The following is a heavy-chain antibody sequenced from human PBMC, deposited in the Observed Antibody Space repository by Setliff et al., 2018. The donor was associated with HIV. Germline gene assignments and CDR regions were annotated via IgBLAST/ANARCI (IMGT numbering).Heavy chain of an antibody. J-gene: IGHJ4*02. D-gene: IGHD3-3*01. CDR2: MWYDASKK. CDR3: VKDVVKFWSGSGALDF. V-gene: IGHV3-33*06. CDR1: GFTFNSYG. Sequence: GGSLRLSCAASGFTFNSYGMHWVRQAPGKGLEWVALMWYDASKKEYAESVKWRFNILRDDSKKTVDLQMNSLRADDTAVYYCVKDVVKFWSGSGALDFWGPGTLVTVSS.